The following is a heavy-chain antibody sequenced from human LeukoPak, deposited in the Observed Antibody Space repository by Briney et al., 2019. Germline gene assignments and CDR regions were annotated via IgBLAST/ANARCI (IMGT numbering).Heavy chain of an antibody. Sequence: GGSLRLSCAASRFTFSSYAMTWVRQAPGKGLEWVSLISGSGGSTYYADSVKGRFTISRDNSKNTLYLQVNSLRAEDTAMYYCARNILFAFDIWGQGTMVTVSS. V-gene: IGHV3-23*01. CDR1: RFTFSSYA. CDR2: ISGSGGST. CDR3: ARNILFAFDI. J-gene: IGHJ3*02.